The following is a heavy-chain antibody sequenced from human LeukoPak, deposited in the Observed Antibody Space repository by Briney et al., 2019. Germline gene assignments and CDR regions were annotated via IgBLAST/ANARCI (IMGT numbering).Heavy chain of an antibody. CDR1: GGSFSGYY. CDR2: INHSGST. V-gene: IGHV4-34*01. J-gene: IGHJ4*02. CDR3: AGGEQLWSDRGFGY. Sequence: SETLSLTCAVYGGSFSGYYWSWIRQPPGKGLEWIGEINHSGSTNYNPSLKSRVTISVDTSKNQFSLKLSSVTAADTAVYYCAGGEQLWSDRGFGYWGQGTLVTVSS. D-gene: IGHD5-18*01.